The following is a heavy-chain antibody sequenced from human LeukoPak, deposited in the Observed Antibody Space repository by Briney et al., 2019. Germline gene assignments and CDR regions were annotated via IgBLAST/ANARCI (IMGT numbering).Heavy chain of an antibody. CDR1: GFTFSSYH. Sequence: GGSLRLSCAASGFTFSSYHINWVRQAPGKGLEWVAAIYNSGSTYYADSVKGRFTISRDNSKNTMYLQMNSLKGEDTAVYYCARRSNPPGRIDHWGQGTLVTVSS. CDR3: ARRSNPPGRIDH. V-gene: IGHV3-66*04. J-gene: IGHJ4*02. CDR2: IYNSGST.